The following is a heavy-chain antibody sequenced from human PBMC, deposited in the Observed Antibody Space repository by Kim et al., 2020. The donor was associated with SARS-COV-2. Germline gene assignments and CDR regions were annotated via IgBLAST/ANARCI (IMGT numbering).Heavy chain of an antibody. CDR2: ISWNSGSI. Sequence: GGSLRLSCAASGFTFDDYAMHWVRQAPGKGLEWVSGISWNSGSIGYADSVKGRFTISRDNAKNSLYLQMNSLRAEDTALYYCAKDMVALPGAFDIWGQGTMVTVSS. CDR1: GFTFDDYA. V-gene: IGHV3-9*01. D-gene: IGHD2-15*01. J-gene: IGHJ3*02. CDR3: AKDMVALPGAFDI.